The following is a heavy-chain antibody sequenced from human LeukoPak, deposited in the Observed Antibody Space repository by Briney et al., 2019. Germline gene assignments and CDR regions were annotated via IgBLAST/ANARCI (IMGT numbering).Heavy chain of an antibody. CDR2: IYSGGRT. D-gene: IGHD3-10*01. Sequence: GGSLRLSCAASGFIVSSNYMSWVRQAPGKGLEWVSVIYSGGRTYYADSVKGRFTISRDNSRNTLYLQMNSLRAEDTAVYYCARGLGRELDGAFDIWGQGTMITVSS. V-gene: IGHV3-53*01. CDR3: ARGLGRELDGAFDI. J-gene: IGHJ3*02. CDR1: GFIVSSNY.